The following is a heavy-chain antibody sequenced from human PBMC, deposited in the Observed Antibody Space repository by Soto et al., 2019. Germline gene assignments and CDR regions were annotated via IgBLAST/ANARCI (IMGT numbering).Heavy chain of an antibody. CDR1: AGSISSFY. CDR3: ARGSSRWDY. D-gene: IGHD6-13*01. J-gene: IGHJ4*02. V-gene: IGHV4-4*07. Sequence: SETLSLTCTVSAGSISSFYWSWIRQPAGKGREWIGRIYSGGRNNYNPSLKSRVTMSVETSKNQFSLRLSSVTAADTAMYYCARGSSRWDYWGQGTMVTVSS. CDR2: IYSGGRN.